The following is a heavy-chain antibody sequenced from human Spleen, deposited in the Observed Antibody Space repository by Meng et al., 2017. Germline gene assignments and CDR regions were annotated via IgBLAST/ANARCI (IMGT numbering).Heavy chain of an antibody. J-gene: IGHJ4*02. CDR1: GFTFTSYG. Sequence: GESLKISCRTSGFTFTSYGMGWVRQAPGKGLEWVATISNNGDTHYEDSMTGRFIISRDDSRNTLYLHVSSLRVEDTAMYYCARDCCSENRPIDHWGQGALVTVSS. V-gene: IGHV3-23*01. D-gene: IGHD2-15*01. CDR2: ISNNGDT. CDR3: ARDCCSENRPIDH.